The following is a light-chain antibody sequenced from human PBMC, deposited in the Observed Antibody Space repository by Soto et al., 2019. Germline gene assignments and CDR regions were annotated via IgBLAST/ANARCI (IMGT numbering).Light chain of an antibody. J-gene: IGKJ1*01. CDR2: GAS. V-gene: IGKV3-15*01. Sequence: EILITQSPTTLSVSPGARPTLCCRASQPISNALAWYQHKPPQAPRLIXHGASTRATGIPARFSGSGSGTEFTPTISSLQSEAYAISYGQQYEKRPPCTFGQGTKVDIK. CDR3: QQYEKRPPCT. CDR1: QPISNA.